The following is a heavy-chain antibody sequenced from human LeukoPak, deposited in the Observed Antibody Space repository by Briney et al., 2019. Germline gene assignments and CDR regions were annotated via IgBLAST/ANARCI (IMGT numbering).Heavy chain of an antibody. CDR1: GFTFSSYG. V-gene: IGHV3-30*18. Sequence: GGSLRLSCAASGFTFSSYGMHWVRQAPGKGLEWVAVISYDGSNKYYADSVKGRFTISRDNSKNTLYLQMNSLRAEDTAVYYCAKDQESLYGSGSYSLDYWGQGTLVTVSS. D-gene: IGHD3-10*01. J-gene: IGHJ4*02. CDR3: AKDQESLYGSGSYSLDY. CDR2: ISYDGSNK.